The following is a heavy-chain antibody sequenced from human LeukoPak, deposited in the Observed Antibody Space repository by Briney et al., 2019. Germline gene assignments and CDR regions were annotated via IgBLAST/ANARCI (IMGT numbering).Heavy chain of an antibody. Sequence: PSETLSLTCTVSGGSVSSGSYYWSWIRQPPGKGLEWIGYIYYSGSTNYNPSLKSRVTISVDTSKNQFSLKLSSVTAADTAVYYCASTGYSSGWYFNYWGQGTLVTVSS. J-gene: IGHJ4*02. CDR2: IYYSGST. D-gene: IGHD6-19*01. CDR3: ASTGYSSGWYFNY. V-gene: IGHV4-61*01. CDR1: GGSVSSGSYY.